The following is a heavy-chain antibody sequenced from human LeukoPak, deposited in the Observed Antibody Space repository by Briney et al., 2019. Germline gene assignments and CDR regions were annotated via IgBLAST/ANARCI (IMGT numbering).Heavy chain of an antibody. CDR3: AREGYCSSTSCWGWFDP. V-gene: IGHV1-2*02. CDR1: GYTFTGYY. D-gene: IGHD2-2*01. CDR2: INPNSGGT. Sequence: ASVKVSCKASGYTFTGYYMHWVRQAPGQGLEWMGWINPNSGGTNYAQKLQGRATMTRDTSISTAYMELSRLRSDDTAVYYCAREGYCSSTSCWGWFDPWGQGTLVTVSS. J-gene: IGHJ5*02.